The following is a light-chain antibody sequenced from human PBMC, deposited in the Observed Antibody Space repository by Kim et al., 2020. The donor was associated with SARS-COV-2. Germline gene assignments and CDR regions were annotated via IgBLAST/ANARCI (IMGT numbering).Light chain of an antibody. CDR3: ASYTSSNSLV. CDR1: SNDIGPYNY. Sequence: GLSVPTSGNGTSNDIGPYNYISWNQHHPGTATKLLIYDVTKRPSGVSDRFAGTKSGNTASLSISGLQTEDESEYCCASYTSSNSLVFSGGTKLTVL. V-gene: IGLV2-14*03. J-gene: IGLJ3*02. CDR2: DVT.